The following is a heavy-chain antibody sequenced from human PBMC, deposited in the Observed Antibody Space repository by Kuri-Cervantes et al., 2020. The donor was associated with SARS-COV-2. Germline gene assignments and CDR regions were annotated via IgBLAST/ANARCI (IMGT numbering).Heavy chain of an antibody. J-gene: IGHJ6*02. V-gene: IGHV1-69*06. D-gene: IGHD2-8*01. CDR3: AREDCTNGVCYSYYYYGMDV. Sequence: SVKVSCKASGGTFSSYAISWVRQAPGQGLERMGGIIPIFGTANYAQKFQGRVTITADKSTSTAYMELSSLRSEDTAVYYCAREDCTNGVCYSYYYYGMDVWGQGTTVTVSS. CDR1: GGTFSSYA. CDR2: IIPIFGTA.